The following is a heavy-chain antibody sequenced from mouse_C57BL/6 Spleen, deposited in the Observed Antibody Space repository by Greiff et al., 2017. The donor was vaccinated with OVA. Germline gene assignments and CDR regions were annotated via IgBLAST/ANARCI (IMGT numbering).Heavy chain of an antibody. CDR1: GYTFTSYW. CDR2: IDPSDSYT. D-gene: IGHD3-2*02. V-gene: IGHV1-50*01. J-gene: IGHJ4*01. CDR3: ARYDSSGYVGYAMDY. Sequence: VQLQQPGAELVKPGASVKLSCKASGYTFTSYWMQWVKQRPGQGLEWIGEIDPSDSYTNYNQKFKGKATLTVDTSSSTAYMQLSSLTSEDSAVYDCARYDSSGYVGYAMDYWGQGTSVTVSS.